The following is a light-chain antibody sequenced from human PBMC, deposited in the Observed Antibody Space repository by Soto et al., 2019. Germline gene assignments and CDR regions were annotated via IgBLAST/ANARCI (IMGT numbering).Light chain of an antibody. Sequence: QSVLTQPPSASGTPGQRVTISCSGSRSNIGSNYVYWYQQLPGTAPKLLIYRNNQRPSGVPDRFSGSKSGTSASLAIIGLRSEDEADYYCAAWDDSLSGYVFGTGTKVTVL. J-gene: IGLJ1*01. CDR2: RNN. CDR3: AAWDDSLSGYV. CDR1: RSNIGSNY. V-gene: IGLV1-47*01.